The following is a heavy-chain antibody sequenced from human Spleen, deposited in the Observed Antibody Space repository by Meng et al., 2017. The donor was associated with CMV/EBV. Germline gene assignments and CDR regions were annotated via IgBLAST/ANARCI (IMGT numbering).Heavy chain of an antibody. CDR3: ARGQSTHTRRSGYDNDY. CDR1: GGSFSGNY. D-gene: IGHD3-3*01. Sequence: LQPSGSCLLQPSDTLSLTRAVYGGSFSGNYWSAIRTPPGKGLEWIGEINHSGSTNYNPSLKSRVTISVDTSKNQFSLKLSSVTAADTAVYYCARGQSTHTRRSGYDNDYWGQGTLVTVSS. J-gene: IGHJ4*02. V-gene: IGHV4-34*01. CDR2: INHSGST.